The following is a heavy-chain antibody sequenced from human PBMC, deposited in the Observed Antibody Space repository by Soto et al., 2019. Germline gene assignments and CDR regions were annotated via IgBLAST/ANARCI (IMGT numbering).Heavy chain of an antibody. D-gene: IGHD6-19*01. J-gene: IGHJ4*02. CDR1: GGSISSYY. CDR2: IYYSGST. V-gene: IGHV4-59*01. CDR3: AREVRGVAGTVLDY. Sequence: HSETLSLTCTVSGGSISSYYWSWIRQPPGKGLEWIGYIYYSGSTNYNPSLKSRVTISVDTSKNQFSLKLSSVTAADTAVYYCAREVRGVAGTVLDYWGQGTLVTVSS.